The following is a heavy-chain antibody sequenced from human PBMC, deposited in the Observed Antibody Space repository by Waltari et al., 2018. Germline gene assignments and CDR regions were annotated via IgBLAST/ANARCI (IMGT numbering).Heavy chain of an antibody. J-gene: IGHJ4*02. CDR3: ARGRGWY. CDR1: TFNSEW. Sequence: TFNSEWMSWGRQAQGKGLEWVANINQDGSEINYVDSVKGRFTISRDNARNSLYLQMNSLRVEDAAVYYCARGRGWYWGQGTLVAVSS. V-gene: IGHV3-7*01. D-gene: IGHD2-15*01. CDR2: INQDGSEI.